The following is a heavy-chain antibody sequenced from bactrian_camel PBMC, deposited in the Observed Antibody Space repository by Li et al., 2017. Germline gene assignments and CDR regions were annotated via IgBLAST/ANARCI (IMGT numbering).Heavy chain of an antibody. D-gene: IGHD5*01. Sequence: VQLVESGGGSVQPGESLGLSCTATTRFSTDFLDSDMGWYRQTPGNECELVASVSASGITLYGDSVEGRFAISRDDHKKMLYLQMNELQPEDTAVYYCAADFRDGLGFGCASADSGYWGQGTQVTVS. CDR2: VSASGIT. CDR1: TRFSTDFLDSD. CDR3: AADFRDGLGFGCASADSGY. J-gene: IGHJ6*01. V-gene: IGHV3S53*01.